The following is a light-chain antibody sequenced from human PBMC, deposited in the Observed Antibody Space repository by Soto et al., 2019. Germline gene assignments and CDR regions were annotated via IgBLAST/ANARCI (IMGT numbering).Light chain of an antibody. V-gene: IGKV1-8*01. CDR3: QQAYSFPIT. CDR1: QGISRV. J-gene: IGKJ5*01. Sequence: AIRMTQSPSSLSASTGDRVTITCRASQGISRVLGWYQQKPGNAPKILIFAASSLQSGVPSRFSGSGSGTDFTLTISNLQPEDFATYYCQQAYSFPITVGQGTRLEI. CDR2: AAS.